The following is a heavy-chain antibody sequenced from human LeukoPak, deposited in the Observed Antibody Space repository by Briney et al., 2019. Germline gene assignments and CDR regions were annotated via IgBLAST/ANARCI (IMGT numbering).Heavy chain of an antibody. CDR2: VSYSGST. CDR3: ARHVRCGGDCRYTADAFDI. V-gene: IGHV4-39*01. Sequence: SETLSLTCTVSGGSISSSSSYWGWIRQPPGKGLEWIGDVSYSGSTSYNPSLKSRVTISIDTSKNHFSLKLTSVTAADTAVYYCARHVRCGGDCRYTADAFDIWGQGTMVTVSS. CDR1: GGSISSSSSY. D-gene: IGHD2-21*02. J-gene: IGHJ3*02.